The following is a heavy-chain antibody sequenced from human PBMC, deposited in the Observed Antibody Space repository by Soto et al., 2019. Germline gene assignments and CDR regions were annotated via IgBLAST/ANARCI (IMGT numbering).Heavy chain of an antibody. CDR2: ISGTGFST. Sequence: EVQLLESGGGLVQPGGSLRLSCAASGFTFSSYAMNWVRQAPGKGLEWVSAISGTGFSTYYPDSVKGRFTISRDNSKNTLYLQMNSLRAEDTAVYYCAKVIVVVTADRGRYFQHWGQGTLVTVSS. CDR3: AKVIVVVTADRGRYFQH. CDR1: GFTFSSYA. V-gene: IGHV3-23*01. D-gene: IGHD2-21*02. J-gene: IGHJ1*01.